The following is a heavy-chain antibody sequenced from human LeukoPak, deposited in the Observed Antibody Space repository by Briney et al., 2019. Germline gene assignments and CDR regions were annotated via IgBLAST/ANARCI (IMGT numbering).Heavy chain of an antibody. Sequence: GGSPRLSCAASGFTFSSQWMSWVRQAPGKGLEWVANVNQGGTEKYYVDSVKGRFTISRDNAENSLYLQMNSLRAEDTAVYYCAREHYFYYMDGWGKGTTVTVSS. CDR1: GFTFSSQW. V-gene: IGHV3-7*01. CDR2: VNQGGTEK. J-gene: IGHJ6*03. CDR3: AREHYFYYMDG.